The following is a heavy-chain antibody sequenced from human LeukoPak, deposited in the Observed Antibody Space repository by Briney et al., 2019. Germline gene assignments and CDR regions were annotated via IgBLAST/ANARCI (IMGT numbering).Heavy chain of an antibody. Sequence: GGSLRLSCAASGFTVSSNYMSWVRQAPGKGLEWVSVIYSGGSTYYPDSVKGRFTISRHHSKNTLYLQMNSLRAEDTAVYYCARGAAFDYWGQGTLVTVSS. V-gene: IGHV3-53*04. D-gene: IGHD6-25*01. CDR1: GFTVSSNY. J-gene: IGHJ4*02. CDR3: ARGAAFDY. CDR2: IYSGGST.